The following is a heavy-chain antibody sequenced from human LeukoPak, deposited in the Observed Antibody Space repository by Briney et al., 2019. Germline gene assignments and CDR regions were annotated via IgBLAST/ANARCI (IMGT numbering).Heavy chain of an antibody. CDR2: ISPNSGGT. CDR3: ARKAYDSSGLGY. V-gene: IGHV1-2*02. CDR1: GYTFTTYY. D-gene: IGHD3-22*01. Sequence: ASVKVSCKTSGYTFTTYYMHWVRQAPGQGPEWMGWISPNSGGTKYAQKFQGRVTMTRDTSISTAYMELSGLTSDDTAVHYCARKAYDSSGLGYWGQGTLVTVSS. J-gene: IGHJ4*02.